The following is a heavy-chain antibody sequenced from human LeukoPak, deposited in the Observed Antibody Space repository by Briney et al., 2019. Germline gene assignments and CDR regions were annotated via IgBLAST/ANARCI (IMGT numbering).Heavy chain of an antibody. CDR3: ARDSSGPAF. CDR1: GFTVSNSY. V-gene: IGHV3-53*01. Sequence: GGSLRLSCAASGFTVSNSYMSWVRQAPGKGLEWVSVIYDGGGTFYSESVKGRFTISRDYSKNTLYLQMNSLRADDMAVYYCARDSSGPAFWGQGTLVTVSS. CDR2: IYDGGGT. J-gene: IGHJ4*02. D-gene: IGHD6-19*01.